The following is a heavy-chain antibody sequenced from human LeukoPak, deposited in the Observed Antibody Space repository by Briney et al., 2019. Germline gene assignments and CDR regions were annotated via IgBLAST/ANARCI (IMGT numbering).Heavy chain of an antibody. Sequence: VASVKVSCKASGYTFTSYAMHWVRQAPGQRLEWMGWINAGNGNTKYSQKFQGRVTITRDTSASTAYMELSSLRSEDTAVYYCARDPEGQDYYYGMDVWGQGTTVTVSS. CDR3: ARDPEGQDYYYGMDV. CDR2: INAGNGNT. V-gene: IGHV1-3*01. J-gene: IGHJ6*02. CDR1: GYTFTSYA.